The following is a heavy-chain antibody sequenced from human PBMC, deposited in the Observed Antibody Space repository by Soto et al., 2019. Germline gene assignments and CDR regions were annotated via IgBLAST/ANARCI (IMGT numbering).Heavy chain of an antibody. CDR3: AKTSGEVATVHFDT. D-gene: IGHD5-12*01. CDR1: AGTIRS. V-gene: IGHV1-69*02. Sequence: QVQLVQSGPVLRKSGSSVKVSCTASAGTIRSFSWGRQAPGQGLEWMGRILPILKISHYAQTFQDRVTITSDKAMSTAYMELSTLTADDTALYYFAKTSGEVATVHFDTWGQGPLVTVSS. CDR2: ILPILKIS. J-gene: IGHJ4*02.